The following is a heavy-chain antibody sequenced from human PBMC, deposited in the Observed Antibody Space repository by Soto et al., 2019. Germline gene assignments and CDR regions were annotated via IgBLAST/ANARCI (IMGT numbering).Heavy chain of an antibody. Sequence: EVQLLESGGGLVQPGGSLRLSCAASGFTFSSYAMSWVRQAPGKGLEWVSAISGSGGSTYYADSVKGRFTISRDNSKNTLYLQMNSLRDEDTAVYYCAKEPGDYSNYVGRFDPWGQGTLVTVSS. CDR2: ISGSGGST. D-gene: IGHD4-4*01. CDR1: GFTFSSYA. CDR3: AKEPGDYSNYVGRFDP. J-gene: IGHJ5*02. V-gene: IGHV3-23*01.